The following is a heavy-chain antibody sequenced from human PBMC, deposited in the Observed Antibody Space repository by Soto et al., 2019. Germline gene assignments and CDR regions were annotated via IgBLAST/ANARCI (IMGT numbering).Heavy chain of an antibody. CDR1: GFSFSTYG. V-gene: IGHV3-33*01. J-gene: IGHJ4*02. CDR3: AREAPWAVAGSSYFDY. D-gene: IGHD6-19*01. Sequence: QEQLVQSGGGVVHPGRSLRLSCAASGFSFSTYGIHWVRQAPGKGLEWLAVTSFDGTKKYSSDSVKGRLTVSRDTSNNTVYLRMSSLRVEDTAVYYCAREAPWAVAGSSYFDYWGQGTLVTVSS. CDR2: TSFDGTKK.